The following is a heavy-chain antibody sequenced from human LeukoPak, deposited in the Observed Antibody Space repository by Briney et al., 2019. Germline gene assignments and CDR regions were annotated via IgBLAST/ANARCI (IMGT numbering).Heavy chain of an antibody. D-gene: IGHD3-16*01. Sequence: GGSLRLSCAGSGFTFSTYGMNWVRQAPGEGLEWVSVISGSSGTTYYADSVKGRFTISRDNSRNTLYLQMNSLRAEDTAVYYCATRLLTGSTDYWGQGTLVTVSS. CDR1: GFTFSTYG. V-gene: IGHV3-23*01. J-gene: IGHJ4*02. CDR3: ATRLLTGSTDY. CDR2: ISGSSGTT.